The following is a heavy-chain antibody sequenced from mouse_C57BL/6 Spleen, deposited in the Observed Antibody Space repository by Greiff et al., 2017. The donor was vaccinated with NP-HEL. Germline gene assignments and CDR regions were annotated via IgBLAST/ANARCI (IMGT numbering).Heavy chain of an antibody. J-gene: IGHJ4*01. CDR2: IDPSDSET. Sequence: QVQLQQPGAELVRPGSSVKLSCKASGYTFTSYWMHWVKQRPIQGLEWIGNIDPSDSETHYNQKFKDKATLTVDKSSSTAYMQLSSLTSEDSAVYYCARWGHSKRDYYAMDYWGQGTSVTVSS. V-gene: IGHV1-52*01. D-gene: IGHD2-5*01. CDR1: GYTFTSYW. CDR3: ARWGHSKRDYYAMDY.